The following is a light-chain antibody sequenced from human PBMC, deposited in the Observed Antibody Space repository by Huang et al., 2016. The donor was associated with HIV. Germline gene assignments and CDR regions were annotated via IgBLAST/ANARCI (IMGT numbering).Light chain of an antibody. Sequence: DIQMTQSPSTLSASVGDRVPITCRASQSIGYWLAWYQQKPGKAPNLLIYKSSSLQSGVPSRFSGSGSGTEFTLTSSGLQPDDFASYYCQQYHSYSWTFGQGTKVEIK. CDR2: KSS. CDR3: QQYHSYSWT. CDR1: QSIGYW. J-gene: IGKJ1*01. V-gene: IGKV1-5*03.